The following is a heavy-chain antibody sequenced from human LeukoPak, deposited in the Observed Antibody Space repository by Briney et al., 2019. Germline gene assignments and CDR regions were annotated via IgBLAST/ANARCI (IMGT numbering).Heavy chain of an antibody. J-gene: IGHJ4*02. CDR1: GFTFSSYA. CDR3: AKSKYFDWLFDY. CDR2: ISGSGGST. D-gene: IGHD3-9*01. Sequence: GGSLRLSCAASGFTFSSYAMSWVRQAPGKGLEWVSAISGSGGSTYYAGSVKGRFTISRDNSKNTLYLQMNSLRAEDTAVYYCAKSKYFDWLFDYWGQGTLVTVSS. V-gene: IGHV3-23*01.